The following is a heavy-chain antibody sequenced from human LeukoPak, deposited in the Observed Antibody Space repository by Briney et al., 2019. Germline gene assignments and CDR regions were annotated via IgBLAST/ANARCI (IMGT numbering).Heavy chain of an antibody. Sequence: GGSLRLSCAVSGFTFSSHSMNWVRQAPGKGLEWGSHISSSSRTIYYADSVKGRFTISRDNAKNSLYLQMNSLIAEDTAMFYCARDVYCNYGSDYWGQGTLVTVS. D-gene: IGHD4-11*01. J-gene: IGHJ4*02. CDR3: ARDVYCNYGSDY. CDR2: ISSSSRTI. CDR1: GFTFSSHS. V-gene: IGHV3-48*01.